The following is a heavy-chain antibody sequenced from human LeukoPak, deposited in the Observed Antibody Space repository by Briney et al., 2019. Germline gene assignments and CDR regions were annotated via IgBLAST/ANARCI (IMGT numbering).Heavy chain of an antibody. CDR3: ARVRYGEVDY. CDR1: GFTFSSYW. D-gene: IGHD4-17*01. CDR2: IYYSGST. V-gene: IGHV4-39*07. Sequence: GSLRLSCAASGFTFSSYWMHWVRQPPGKGLEWIGSIYYSGSTYYNPSLKSRVTISVDTSKSQFSLKLSSVTAADTAVYYCARVRYGEVDYWGQGTLVTVSS. J-gene: IGHJ4*02.